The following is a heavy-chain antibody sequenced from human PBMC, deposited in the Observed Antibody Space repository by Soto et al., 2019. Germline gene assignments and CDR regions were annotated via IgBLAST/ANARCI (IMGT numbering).Heavy chain of an antibody. D-gene: IGHD3-3*01. CDR1: GFTFSSYG. CDR2: IWYDGGNK. J-gene: IGHJ3*02. CDR3: ARGGGGITIFGVVLDAFDI. Sequence: SLRLSCAASGFTFSSYGMHWVRQAPGKGLEWVSVIWYDGGNKYYADSVKGRFTISRDNSKNTLYLQMNSLRAEDTAVYYCARGGGGITIFGVVLDAFDIWGQGTMVTVSS. V-gene: IGHV3-33*01.